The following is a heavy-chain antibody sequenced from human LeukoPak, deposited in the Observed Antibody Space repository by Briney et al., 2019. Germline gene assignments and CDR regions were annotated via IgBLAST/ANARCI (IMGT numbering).Heavy chain of an antibody. Sequence: ASVKVSCKASEDTFTRHYMHWVRQAPGQGLEWIGLINPNDNSIDYTQKLRGGVTVTRDRSTSTVYMELNSLRSDDTAVYYCAREGGSYKHFDYWGQGSLITVSS. CDR2: INPNDNSI. D-gene: IGHD3-10*01. V-gene: IGHV1-46*04. CDR3: AREGGSYKHFDY. CDR1: EDTFTRHY. J-gene: IGHJ4*02.